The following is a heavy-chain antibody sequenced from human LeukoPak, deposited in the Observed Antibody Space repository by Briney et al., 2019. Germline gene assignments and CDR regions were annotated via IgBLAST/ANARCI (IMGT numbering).Heavy chain of an antibody. D-gene: IGHD3-16*01. CDR3: AREVGGGFDP. CDR1: GGSISSYY. V-gene: IGHV4-59*01. J-gene: IGHJ5*02. Sequence: SETLSLTCTVSGGSISSYYWSWIRQPPGKGLEWIGYIYYSGSTNYNPSLKSRVTISVDTSKNQFFLKLSSVTAADTAVYYCAREVGGGFDPWGQGTLVTVSS. CDR2: IYYSGST.